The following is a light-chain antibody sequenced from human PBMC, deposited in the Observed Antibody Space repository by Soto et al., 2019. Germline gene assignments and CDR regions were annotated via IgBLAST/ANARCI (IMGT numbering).Light chain of an antibody. CDR1: SSDVGGYNY. CDR3: SSYTTSNTRQIV. CDR2: DVS. J-gene: IGLJ1*01. Sequence: STLTQPASVSGYPGQSITISCTGTSSDVGGYNYVSWYQQHPGKAPKFMIYDVSNRPSGVSNRFSGSKSGNTASLTISGLQAEDEADYYCSSYTTSNTRQIVFGTGTKVTVL. V-gene: IGLV2-14*01.